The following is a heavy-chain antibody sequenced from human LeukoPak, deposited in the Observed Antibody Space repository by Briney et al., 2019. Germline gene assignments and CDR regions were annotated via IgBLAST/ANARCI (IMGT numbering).Heavy chain of an antibody. CDR2: INPNSGGT. CDR1: GYPFTGYF. Sequence: ASVKVSCMASGYPFTGYFIHWVRQAPGLGLEWMGWINPNSGGTNYAQKFQGWVTMTRDTSINTAYMELSSLKSDDTAVYYCARANYYDSIGDAFDIWGQGTMVTVSS. CDR3: ARANYYDSIGDAFDI. J-gene: IGHJ3*02. V-gene: IGHV1-2*04. D-gene: IGHD3-22*01.